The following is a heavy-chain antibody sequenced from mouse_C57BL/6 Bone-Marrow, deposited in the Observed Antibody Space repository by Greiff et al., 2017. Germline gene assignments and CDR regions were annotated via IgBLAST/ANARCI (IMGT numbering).Heavy chain of an antibody. J-gene: IGHJ3*01. CDR3: TKYQDNYDGSY. CDR1: GYSITSGYY. Sequence: EVQLQESGPGLVKPSQSLSLPCSVTGYSITSGYYWNWIRQFPGNKLEWMGYISYDGSNNYNPSLKNRISITRDTSKNKLFLKLNAVTTDDTATYCSTKYQDNYDGSYWGQGTLITVSA. D-gene: IGHD1-1*01. CDR2: ISYDGSN. V-gene: IGHV3-6*01.